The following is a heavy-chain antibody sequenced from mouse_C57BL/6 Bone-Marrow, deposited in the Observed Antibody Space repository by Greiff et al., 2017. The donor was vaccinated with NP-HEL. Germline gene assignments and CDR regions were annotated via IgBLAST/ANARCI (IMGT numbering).Heavy chain of an antibody. CDR2: IHPNSGST. J-gene: IGHJ4*01. CDR3: ARGAYYYGSSYASFAY. CDR1: GYTFTSYW. Sequence: VQLQQPGAELVKPGASVKLSCKASGYTFTSYWMHWVKQRPGQGLEWIGMIHPNSGSTNYNEKFKSKATLTVDKSSSTAYMQLSSLTSEDSAVYYCARGAYYYGSSYASFAYWGQGTSVTVSS. D-gene: IGHD1-1*01. V-gene: IGHV1-64*01.